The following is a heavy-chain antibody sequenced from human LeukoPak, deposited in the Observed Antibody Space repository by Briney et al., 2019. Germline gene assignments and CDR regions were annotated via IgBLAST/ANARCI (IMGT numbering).Heavy chain of an antibody. Sequence: GGSLILSCAASGFTVSSNYMSWVRQAPGKGLEWVSVIYSGGSTYYADSVKGRFTISRDNSKNTLYLQMNSLRAEDTAVYYCARGDYYYDSSGYAHVDAFDIWGQGTMVTVSS. CDR3: ARGDYYYDSSGYAHVDAFDI. D-gene: IGHD3-22*01. CDR2: IYSGGST. J-gene: IGHJ3*02. V-gene: IGHV3-66*01. CDR1: GFTVSSNY.